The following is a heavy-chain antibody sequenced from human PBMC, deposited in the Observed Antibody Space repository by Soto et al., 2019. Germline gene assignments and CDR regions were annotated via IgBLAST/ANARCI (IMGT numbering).Heavy chain of an antibody. CDR2: IYYSGST. CDR1: GGPISSYY. D-gene: IGHD2-2*01. Sequence: SETLSLTCTVSGGPISSYYWSWIRQPPGKGLEWIGYIYYSGSTNYNPSLKSRVTISVDTSKNQFSLKLSSVTAADTAVYYCARGYCSSTSCYPEFDYWGQGTLVTVSS. V-gene: IGHV4-59*08. J-gene: IGHJ4*02. CDR3: ARGYCSSTSCYPEFDY.